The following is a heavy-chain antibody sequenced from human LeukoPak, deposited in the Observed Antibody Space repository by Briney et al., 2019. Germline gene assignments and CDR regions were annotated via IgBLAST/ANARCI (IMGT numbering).Heavy chain of an antibody. D-gene: IGHD6-19*01. CDR2: IYYSGST. V-gene: IGHV4-59*01. J-gene: IGHJ6*02. Sequence: SETLSLTCTVSGGSISSYYWSWIRQPPGKGLEWIGYIYYSGSTNYNPSLKSRVTISVDTSKNQFSLKLSSVTAADTAVYYCASSGYSSGWTCYYYGMDVWGQGTTVTVSS. CDR3: ASSGYSSGWTCYYYGMDV. CDR1: GGSISSYY.